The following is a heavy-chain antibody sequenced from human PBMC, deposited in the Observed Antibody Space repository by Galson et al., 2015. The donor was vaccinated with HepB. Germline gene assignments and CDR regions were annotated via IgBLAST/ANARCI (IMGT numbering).Heavy chain of an antibody. CDR3: ASQYYDFWSDRPGYYGMDV. CDR2: IIPIFGTA. V-gene: IGHV1-69*13. J-gene: IGHJ6*02. D-gene: IGHD3-3*01. Sequence: SVKVSCKASGGTFSSYAISWVRQAPGQGLEWMGGIIPIFGTANYAQKFQGRVTITADESTSTAYMELSSLRSEDTAVYYCASQYYDFWSDRPGYYGMDVWGQGTTVTVSS. CDR1: GGTFSSYA.